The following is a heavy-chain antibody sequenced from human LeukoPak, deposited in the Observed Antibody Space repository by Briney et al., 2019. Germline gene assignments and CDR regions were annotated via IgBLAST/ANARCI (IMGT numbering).Heavy chain of an antibody. J-gene: IGHJ4*02. CDR3: ARDQDWLLYDY. Sequence: GGSLRLSCAASGFTFSSYSMNWVRQAPGKGLEWVSYISSSGSTIYYADSVKGRFTISRDNAKNSLYLQMNSLRAEDTAVYYCARDQDWLLYDYWGQGTLVTVSS. D-gene: IGHD3/OR15-3a*01. CDR1: GFTFSSYS. CDR2: ISSSGSTI. V-gene: IGHV3-48*04.